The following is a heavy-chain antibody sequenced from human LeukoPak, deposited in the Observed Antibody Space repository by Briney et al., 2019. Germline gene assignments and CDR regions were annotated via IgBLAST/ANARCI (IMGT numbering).Heavy chain of an antibody. Sequence: SVKVSCKASGGTFSSYAISWVRQAPEQGLEWMGGIIPIFGTANYAQKFQGRVTITTDESTSAAYMELSSLRPEDTAVYCCARDRSEYQLLHVYYYYYYYMDVWGKGTTVTVSS. CDR3: ARDRSEYQLLHVYYYYYYYMDV. CDR1: GGTFSSYA. CDR2: IIPIFGTA. V-gene: IGHV1-69*05. J-gene: IGHJ6*03. D-gene: IGHD2-2*01.